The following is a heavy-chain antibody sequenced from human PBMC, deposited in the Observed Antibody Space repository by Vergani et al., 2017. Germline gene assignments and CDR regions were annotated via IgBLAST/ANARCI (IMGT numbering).Heavy chain of an antibody. V-gene: IGHV4-38-2*01. CDR2: IYHSGST. CDR3: AIGTIAVAVGFDY. D-gene: IGHD6-19*01. CDR1: GYSISSGYY. J-gene: IGHJ4*02. Sequence: QVQLQESGPGLVKPSETLSLTCAVPGYSISSGYYWGWIRQPPGRGLEWIGSIYHSGSTYYNASLKSRVTISVDTSKNQCSLKLTSVTAADTAVYYCAIGTIAVAVGFDYWGQGTLVTVSS.